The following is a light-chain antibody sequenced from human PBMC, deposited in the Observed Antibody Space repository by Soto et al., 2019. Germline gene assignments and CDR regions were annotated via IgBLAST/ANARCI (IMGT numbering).Light chain of an antibody. CDR2: DAS. Sequence: DIQMTQSPSSLSASVGDRVTITCQASQDINNYLNWYQQKPGKAPELLIYDASNLQTGVPTRFSRSGSGKHFTFTISGLQPEDIATYFCQQYDFLDTFGQGTRLEIQ. J-gene: IGKJ5*01. CDR3: QQYDFLDT. V-gene: IGKV1-33*01. CDR1: QDINNY.